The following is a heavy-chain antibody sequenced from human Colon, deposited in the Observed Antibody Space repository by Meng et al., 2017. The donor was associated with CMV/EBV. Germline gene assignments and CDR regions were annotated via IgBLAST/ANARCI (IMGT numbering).Heavy chain of an antibody. V-gene: IGHV1-2*02. CDR1: GYSFTGYY. CDR2: MDPTTGRT. D-gene: IGHD3-16*01. Sequence: VQLVQSGAEVRMPGASVKVSCKASGYSFTGYYIHWVRSAPGQGLEWMGWMDPTTGRTDYAQKFQGTVTMTRDTSISTAYLELSRLTSDDTAVYYCASHSSYVWGSHHWGQGTLVTVSS. CDR3: ASHSSYVWGSHH. J-gene: IGHJ1*01.